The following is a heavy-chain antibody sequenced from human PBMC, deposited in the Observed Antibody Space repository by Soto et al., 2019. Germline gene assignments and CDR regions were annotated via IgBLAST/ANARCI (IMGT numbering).Heavy chain of an antibody. D-gene: IGHD6-6*01. J-gene: IGHJ4*02. CDR1: GGSMRNYY. CDR3: ARDRVGSSSFDF. CDR2: IYTSGNT. V-gene: IGHV4-4*07. Sequence: SETLSLTCTVSGGSMRNYYWSWIRQSAGKGLEWIGRIYTSGNTNYNPSLKSRVTMSVDTSKNQFSLKMSSVTAADTAVYFCARDRVGSSSFDFWGQGTLVTVSS.